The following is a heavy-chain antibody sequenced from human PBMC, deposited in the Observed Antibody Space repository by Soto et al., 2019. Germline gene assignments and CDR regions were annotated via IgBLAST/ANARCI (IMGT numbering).Heavy chain of an antibody. CDR3: AKDLSPNMGCMDV. V-gene: IGHV3-23*01. Sequence: EMQLLESGGDLVQPGGSLRLSCAASGFTFSNYAMSWVRQAPGKGLEWVSSITGRGGTTFYADSVKGRLTISRDNSKNMLYVQMDTLRAEDTAVYYCAKDLSPNMGCMDVWGPGTTVTVSS. CDR2: ITGRGGTT. CDR1: GFTFSNYA. J-gene: IGHJ6*02. D-gene: IGHD3-10*01.